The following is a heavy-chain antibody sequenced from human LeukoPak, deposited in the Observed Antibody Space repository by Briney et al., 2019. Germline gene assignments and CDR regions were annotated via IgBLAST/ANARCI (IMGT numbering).Heavy chain of an antibody. CDR1: GYTFTSYY. Sequence: GASAKVSCKASGYTFTSYYMHWVRQAPGRGLEWMGIINPSGGSTSYAQKFQGRVTMTRDMSTSTVYMELSSLRSEDTAVYYCARVGRCYYDSSGYNPEDYWGQGTLVTVSS. D-gene: IGHD3-22*01. J-gene: IGHJ4*02. V-gene: IGHV1-46*01. CDR3: ARVGRCYYDSSGYNPEDY. CDR2: INPSGGST.